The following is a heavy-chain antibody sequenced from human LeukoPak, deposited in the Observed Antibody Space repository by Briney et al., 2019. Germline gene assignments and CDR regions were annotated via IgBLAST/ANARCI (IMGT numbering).Heavy chain of an antibody. V-gene: IGHV3-23*01. J-gene: IGHJ5*02. D-gene: IGHD3-16*01. CDR2: ISGSAYST. CDR3: AKDLGGGSFTMITS. Sequence: PGGSLRLSCAASGFTFSSYAMSWVRQAPGKGLEWVSTISGSAYSTYYADSVKGRFTISGDNSKNTLYLQMNSLRAEDTAVYYCAKDLGGGSFTMITSWGQGTLVTVSS. CDR1: GFTFSSYA.